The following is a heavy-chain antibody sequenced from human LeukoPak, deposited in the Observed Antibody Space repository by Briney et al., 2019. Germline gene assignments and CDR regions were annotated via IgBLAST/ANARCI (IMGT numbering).Heavy chain of an antibody. CDR1: GFTFSSYS. CDR2: ISSSSSYI. CDR3: ARAKKGVLPADYYYYMDV. V-gene: IGHV3-21*01. Sequence: GGSLRLSCAASGFTFSSYSMNWVRQAPGKGLEWVSSISSSSSYIYYADSVKGRFTISRDNSKNTLYLQMNSLRAEDTAVYYCARAKKGVLPADYYYYMDVWGKGTTVTVSS. D-gene: IGHD2-2*01. J-gene: IGHJ6*03.